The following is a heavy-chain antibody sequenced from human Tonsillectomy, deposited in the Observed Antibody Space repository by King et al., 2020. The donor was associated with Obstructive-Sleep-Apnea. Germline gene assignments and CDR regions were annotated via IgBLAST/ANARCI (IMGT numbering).Heavy chain of an antibody. Sequence: VQLQESGPGLVKPSETLSLTCTVSGGSINTYYWSWIRQPPGRGLEWIGYIYYSGSTNYNPSLKSRVTISVDTSKNQFSLMLTSVTAADTAVYYCARTSSGSYSNWFDPWGQGTLVAVSS. CDR1: GGSINTYY. J-gene: IGHJ5*02. D-gene: IGHD3-10*01. CDR3: ARTSSGSYSNWFDP. CDR2: IYYSGST. V-gene: IGHV4-59*01.